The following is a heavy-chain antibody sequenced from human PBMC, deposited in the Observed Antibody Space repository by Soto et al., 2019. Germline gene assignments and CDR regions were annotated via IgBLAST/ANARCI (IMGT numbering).Heavy chain of an antibody. D-gene: IGHD3-9*01. Sequence: QVQLVQSGAEVKKPGSSVKVSCKASGDTFSSYAISWVRQAPGQGLEWMGGIIPIFGTANYAQKLQGRVTITADKSTSPDYMEVSSLRSEDTAVDYCARIGRLGAEFDYWGEGTLVTVSS. CDR2: IIPIFGTA. CDR3: ARIGRLGAEFDY. J-gene: IGHJ4*02. V-gene: IGHV1-69*06. CDR1: GDTFSSYA.